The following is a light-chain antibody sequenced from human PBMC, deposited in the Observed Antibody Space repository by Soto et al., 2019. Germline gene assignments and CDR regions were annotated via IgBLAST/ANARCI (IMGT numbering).Light chain of an antibody. CDR1: QSVSDN. CDR3: LQYDDWHRT. Sequence: EIVMTQSPATLSVSAGDRATLSCRASQSVSDNLAWYQQKPGQAPRLLIYGASIRATGVPARLSGSGYGTEFTLTISNLQSDDFAVYYCLQYDDWHRTFGQGTKVEIK. CDR2: GAS. J-gene: IGKJ1*01. V-gene: IGKV3-15*01.